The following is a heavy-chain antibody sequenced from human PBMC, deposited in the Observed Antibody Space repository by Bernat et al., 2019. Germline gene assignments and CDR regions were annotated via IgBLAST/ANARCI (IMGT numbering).Heavy chain of an antibody. Sequence: QVQLVQSGAEVKKPGASMKVSCKASGYTFTSYAMHWVRQAPGQRLEWMGWINAGNGNTKYSQKFQGRVTITRDTSASTAYMELSSLRSEDTAVYYCARARSYCSGGSCYVFGWFDPWGQGTLVTVSS. D-gene: IGHD2-15*01. CDR1: GYTFTSYA. J-gene: IGHJ5*02. CDR2: INAGNGNT. V-gene: IGHV1-3*01. CDR3: ARARSYCSGGSCYVFGWFDP.